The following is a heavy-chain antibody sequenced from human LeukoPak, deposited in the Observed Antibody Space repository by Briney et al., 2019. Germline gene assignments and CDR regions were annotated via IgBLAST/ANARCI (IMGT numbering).Heavy chain of an antibody. J-gene: IGHJ6*03. D-gene: IGHD3-16*01. CDR2: VSDTGSA. CDR1: GGSFSDHD. CDR3: ARVTRGFGGEALMGYYSYMDV. Sequence: PSETLSLTCAVYGGSFSDHDWSWIRQPPGKGLEWVGEVSDTGSANYNPFLKSRVTISIDTSKNQFSLKLASVTAADTALYYCARVTRGFGGEALMGYYSYMDVWGKGTAVTVSS. V-gene: IGHV4-34*01.